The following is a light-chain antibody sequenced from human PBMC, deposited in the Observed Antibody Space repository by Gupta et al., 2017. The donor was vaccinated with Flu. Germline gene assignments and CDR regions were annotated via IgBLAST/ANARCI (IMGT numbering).Light chain of an antibody. CDR1: NSDVGYSKF. Sequence: QSALSPPAFVSGSPGQSITISRNGTNSDVGYSKFVSWDQQPPGKAPKLIFSEANTSASGISNRFSGSKSGNTASLTISGLMAEEEADYYCCSDTTADTHVFGTGIKVTVL. CDR3: CSDTTADTHV. V-gene: IGLV2-23*01. J-gene: IGLJ1*01. CDR2: EAN.